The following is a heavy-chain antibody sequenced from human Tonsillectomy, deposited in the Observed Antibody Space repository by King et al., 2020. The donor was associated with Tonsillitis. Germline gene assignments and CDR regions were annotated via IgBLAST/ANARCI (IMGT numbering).Heavy chain of an antibody. CDR1: GFTFSNYG. J-gene: IGHJ4*02. CDR3: VEQLPNWRASRAFDS. CDR2: IRYDVTSK. Sequence: VQLVESGGGVVQPGGSLTLSCAASGFTFSNYGMHWVRQAPGKGLEWVAFIRYDVTSKYYADSVKGRFTISRDNSKNTLYLQMNSLRADDTAVYYCVEQLPNWRASRAFDSWGQGTLVTVSS. D-gene: IGHD1-1*01. V-gene: IGHV3-30*02.